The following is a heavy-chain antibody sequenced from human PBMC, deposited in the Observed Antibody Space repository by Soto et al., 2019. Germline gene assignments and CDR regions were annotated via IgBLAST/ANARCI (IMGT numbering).Heavy chain of an antibody. J-gene: IGHJ4*02. Sequence: PSETLSLTCTVSGGSISSGGYYWSWIRQHPGKGLEWIGHIYCSGSTYYNPSLKSRVTISVDTSKNQFSVKGRFTISRDNSKNTLYLQMNSLRAEDTAVYYCASWWPSSDSGYDNFDYWGQGTLVTVSS. V-gene: IGHV4-31*03. CDR1: GGSISSGGYY. CDR2: IYCSGST. CDR3: LYLQMNSLRAEDTAVYYCASWWPSSDSGYDNFDY. D-gene: IGHD5-12*01.